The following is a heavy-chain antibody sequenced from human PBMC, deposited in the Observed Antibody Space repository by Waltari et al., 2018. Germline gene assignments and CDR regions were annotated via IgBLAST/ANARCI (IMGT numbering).Heavy chain of an antibody. CDR2: ISADNGKT. J-gene: IGHJ4*02. D-gene: IGHD1-26*01. CDR3: VRDGSGASFTFNY. V-gene: IGHV1-18*01. CDR1: GDSFITYS. Sequence: QVQLVQSGAEVKTPGASVKVSCKAAGDSFITYSFTWVRQAPGQGLEWMGWISADNGKTNDTQKFQGRLTMTTDTSTSTAYMELRSLRSDDTAVYYCVRDGSGASFTFNYWGQGTLVTVSS.